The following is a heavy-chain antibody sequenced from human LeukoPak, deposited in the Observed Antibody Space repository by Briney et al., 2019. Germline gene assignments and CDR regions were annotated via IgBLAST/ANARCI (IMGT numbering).Heavy chain of an antibody. CDR1: GFTFGSHA. J-gene: IGHJ4*02. V-gene: IGHV3-23*01. Sequence: GGSLRLSCAASGFTFGSHAMSWVRQAPGKGLDWVSVISGRSGSTYFADSVKGRFSISRDNSKNMLYLRMNSLRADDTAVYYCAKGDKDFWSGYLGRRDSGWVVHFDSWGQGTLVTVSS. CDR2: ISGRSGST. D-gene: IGHD3-3*01. CDR3: AKGDKDFWSGYLGRRDSGWVVHFDS.